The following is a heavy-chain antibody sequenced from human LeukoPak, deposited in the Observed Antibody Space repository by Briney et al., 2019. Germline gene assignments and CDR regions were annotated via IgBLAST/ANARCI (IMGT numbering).Heavy chain of an antibody. Sequence: GVSLRLSCAASGFTFSTHGMHWVRQAPGKGLVWVGVISYDGSEKYDADSVKGRFTVSRDNSMNTLYLQMNRLRAEETAVYFCARWVVIAADIDYWGQGTLVTVSS. J-gene: IGHJ4*02. CDR3: ARWVVIAADIDY. CDR1: GFTFSTHG. CDR2: ISYDGSEK. D-gene: IGHD2-21*01. V-gene: IGHV3-30*03.